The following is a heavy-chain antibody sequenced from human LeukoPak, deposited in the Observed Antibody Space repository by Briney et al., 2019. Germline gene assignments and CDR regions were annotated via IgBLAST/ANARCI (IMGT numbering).Heavy chain of an antibody. CDR3: ACGIVVVVAATPSYYFDY. CDR1: GGTFSSYA. Sequence: SVKVSCKASGGTFSSYAISWVGQAPGQGLEWMGRIIPIFGTANYAQKFQGRVTITTDESTSTAYMELSSLRSEDTAVYYCACGIVVVVAATPSYYFDYWGQGTLVTVSS. J-gene: IGHJ4*02. V-gene: IGHV1-69*05. CDR2: IIPIFGTA. D-gene: IGHD2-15*01.